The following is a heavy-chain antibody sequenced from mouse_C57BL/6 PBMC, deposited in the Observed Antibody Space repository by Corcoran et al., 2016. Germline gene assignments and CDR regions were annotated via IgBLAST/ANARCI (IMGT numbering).Heavy chain of an antibody. CDR1: GYSITSGYY. V-gene: IGHV3-6*01. CDR2: ISYDGSN. D-gene: IGHD2-1*01. Sequence: DVQLQESGPGLVKPSQSLSLTCSVTGYSITSGYYWNWIRQIQGNKLEWMGYISYDGSNNYNPSLKNRISITHYTSKNQFFLKLNSVTTEDTATYYCASYGNHYWYFDVWGTGTTVTVSS. J-gene: IGHJ1*03. CDR3: ASYGNHYWYFDV.